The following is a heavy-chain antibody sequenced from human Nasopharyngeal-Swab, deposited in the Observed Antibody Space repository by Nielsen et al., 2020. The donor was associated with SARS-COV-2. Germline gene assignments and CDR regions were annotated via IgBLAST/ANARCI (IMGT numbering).Heavy chain of an antibody. CDR3: ARARGEQWLVRSRYMDV. V-gene: IGHV3-21*01. J-gene: IGHJ6*03. CDR2: ISSSSSYI. D-gene: IGHD6-19*01. CDR1: GFTFSSYS. Sequence: GGSLRLSCAASGFTFSSYSMNWVRQAPGKGLEWVSSISSSSSYIYYADSVKGRFTISRDNAKNSLYLQMNSLRAEDTAVYYCARARGEQWLVRSRYMDVRGKGTTVTVSS.